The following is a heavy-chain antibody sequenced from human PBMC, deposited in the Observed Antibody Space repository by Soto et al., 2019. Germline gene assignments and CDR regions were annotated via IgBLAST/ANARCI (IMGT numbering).Heavy chain of an antibody. D-gene: IGHD2-2*01. CDR2: ISDDGSNK. V-gene: IGHV3-30-3*01. CDR1: GFTFSTYG. J-gene: IGHJ6*02. CDR3: ARDSHCCSSTSCYGYYYYGMDV. Sequence: WGLMRLSCAASGFTFSTYGMHWVRQAPGKGLEWVAVISDDGSNKYYADSVKGRFTISRDNSKNTLYLQMNSLRAEDTAVYYCARDSHCCSSTSCYGYYYYGMDVWGQGTTVTVSS.